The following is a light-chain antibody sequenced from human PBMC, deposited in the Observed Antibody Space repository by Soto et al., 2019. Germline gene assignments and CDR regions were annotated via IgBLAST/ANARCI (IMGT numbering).Light chain of an antibody. V-gene: IGKV3D-15*01. CDR2: GAS. J-gene: IGKJ1*01. CDR1: ESISSN. Sequence: EIVMTQSPATLSVSQGERATLSCRAGESISSNLAWYQLKPGQAPRLLIYGASTRATGLPARFSGSGSATEFTLTISSLQSEDFAVYYCQQYNNWPRTFGQGTKVDI. CDR3: QQYNNWPRT.